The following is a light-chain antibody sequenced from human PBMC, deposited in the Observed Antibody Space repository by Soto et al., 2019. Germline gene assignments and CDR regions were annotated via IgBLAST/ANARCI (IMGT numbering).Light chain of an antibody. J-gene: IGLJ1*01. CDR2: EVS. CDR1: SSDVGGYNY. Sequence: QSALTQPASVSGSPGQSITISCTGTSSDVGGYNYVSWYQQNPGKAPKLMIYEVSNRPSGVSNRFSGSKSGNTASLTISGLQAEGEADYYCSSYTSSSLYVFGTGTKLTVL. V-gene: IGLV2-14*01. CDR3: SSYTSSSLYV.